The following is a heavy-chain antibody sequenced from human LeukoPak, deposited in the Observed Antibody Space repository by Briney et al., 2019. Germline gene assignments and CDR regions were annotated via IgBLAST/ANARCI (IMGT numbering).Heavy chain of an antibody. D-gene: IGHD3-22*01. V-gene: IGHV3-23*01. CDR2: IISSGGST. CDR3: ATPHTYYYDSSGYYVPSFDY. CDR1: GFTFSSYA. J-gene: IGHJ4*02. Sequence: GGSLRLSCAASGFTFSSYAMSWVRQAPGKGLEWVSVIISSGGSTYYADSVKGRFTISRDNSKNTLYLQMNSLRAEDTAVYYCATPHTYYYDSSGYYVPSFDYWGQGTLVTVST.